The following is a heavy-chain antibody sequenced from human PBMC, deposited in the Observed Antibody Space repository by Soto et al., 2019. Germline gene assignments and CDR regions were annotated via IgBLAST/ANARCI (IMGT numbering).Heavy chain of an antibody. CDR2: ISAYNGNT. J-gene: IGHJ5*02. CDR1: GYTFTSYG. D-gene: IGHD3-3*01. CDR3: AKRRYYDYLDNWFDP. Sequence: ASVKVSCKASGYTFTSYGISWVRQAPGQGLEWMGWISAYNGNTNYAQKLQGRVTMTTDTSTSTAYMELRSLRSDDTAVYYCAKRRYYDYLDNWFDPSGQGTLVTVSS. V-gene: IGHV1-18*01.